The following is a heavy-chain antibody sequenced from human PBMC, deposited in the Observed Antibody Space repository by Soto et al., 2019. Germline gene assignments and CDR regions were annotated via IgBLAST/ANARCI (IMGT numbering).Heavy chain of an antibody. CDR1: GGSISTNNW. V-gene: IGHV4-4*02. D-gene: IGHD5-18*01. CDR2: IYHSGST. J-gene: IGHJ4*02. Sequence: QVQLQESGPGLVKPSGTLSLTCAVSGGSISTNNWWSWVRQPPGKGLEWIGEIYHSGSTNYNSSLKSRVTISVDESKNQFSLKLTSVTAADTAVYYCAREAVDTAMADDSWGQGTLVTVSS. CDR3: AREAVDTAMADDS.